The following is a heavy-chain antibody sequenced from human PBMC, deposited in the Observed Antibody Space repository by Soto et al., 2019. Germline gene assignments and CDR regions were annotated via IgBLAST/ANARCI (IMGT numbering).Heavy chain of an antibody. D-gene: IGHD6-13*01. V-gene: IGHV4-4*07. CDR3: ARDQGVAAAGITWFDP. CDR1: GASMNSYH. CDR2: IHSSGST. Sequence: SETLSLTCTVSGASMNSYHWSWIRQPARKGLEWIGHIHSSGSTNYSPSLKSRVTMSVDTSKNQFSLRLMSLTAADTAVYYCARDQGVAAAGITWFDPWGQGSLVTVSS. J-gene: IGHJ5*02.